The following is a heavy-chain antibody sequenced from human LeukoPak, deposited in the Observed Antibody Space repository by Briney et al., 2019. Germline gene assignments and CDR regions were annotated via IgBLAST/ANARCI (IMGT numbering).Heavy chain of an antibody. CDR3: TRTYGDYDYYYGMDV. V-gene: IGHV3-66*01. CDR1: GFIVNDNY. CDR2: VNSGGST. Sequence: GGSLRLSCAASGFIVNDNYMAWVRQAPGKGLEWVSGVNSGGSTSYADSVKDRFTISRDNSKNTLFLQMNSLRAEDTALYYCTRTYGDYDYYYGMDVWGERTTVTVSS. J-gene: IGHJ6*04. D-gene: IGHD4-17*01.